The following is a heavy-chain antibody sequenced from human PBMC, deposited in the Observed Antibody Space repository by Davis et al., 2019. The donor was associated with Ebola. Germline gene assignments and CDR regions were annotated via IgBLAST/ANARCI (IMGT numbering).Heavy chain of an antibody. J-gene: IGHJ4*02. D-gene: IGHD1-7*01. CDR3: ARGGTDFDY. Sequence: GGSLRLSCTASGFTFGDYAMSWFRQAPGKGLEWVAVISYDGSNKYYADSVKGRFTISRDNSKNTLYLQMNTLRAEDTAVYYCARGGTDFDYWGQGTLVTVSS. CDR1: GFTFGDYA. CDR2: ISYDGSNK. V-gene: IGHV3-30*04.